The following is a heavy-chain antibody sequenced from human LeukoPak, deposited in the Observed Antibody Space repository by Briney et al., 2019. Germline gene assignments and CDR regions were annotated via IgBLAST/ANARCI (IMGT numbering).Heavy chain of an antibody. V-gene: IGHV1-2*02. CDR3: ARWGSGYLTYYFDY. Sequence: GASVKVSCKASGYTFTGYYMHWVRRAPGHGVEGMGWINPNSGGTNYAQKFQGRVTMTRDTSISTAYMELSRLRSDDTAVYYCARWGSGYLTYYFDYWGQGTLVTVSS. CDR1: GYTFTGYY. CDR2: INPNSGGT. J-gene: IGHJ4*02. D-gene: IGHD3-22*01.